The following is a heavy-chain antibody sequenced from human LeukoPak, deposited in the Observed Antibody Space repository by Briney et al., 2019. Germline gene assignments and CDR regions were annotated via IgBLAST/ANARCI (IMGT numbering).Heavy chain of an antibody. D-gene: IGHD3-22*01. CDR1: GGSIIGSY. Sequence: SETLSLTCTVSGGSIIGSYWTWIRQSPGGGLEYIGYIYNTVDVNYSPSLKSRATISIDMSRSQFSLRLKSVTAADTAIYYCARSRNYDSTGYNPTYYFDSWGQRALVTVSS. V-gene: IGHV4-59*01. J-gene: IGHJ4*02. CDR3: ARSRNYDSTGYNPTYYFDS. CDR2: IYNTVDV.